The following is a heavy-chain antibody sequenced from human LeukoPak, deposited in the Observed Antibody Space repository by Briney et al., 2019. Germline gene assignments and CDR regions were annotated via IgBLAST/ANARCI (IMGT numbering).Heavy chain of an antibody. CDR3: AKTHCGGGSCDKFDS. CDR1: GASISTYF. CDR2: VYASATA. J-gene: IGHJ5*01. Sequence: SETLSLTCTVSGASISTYFWSWIRQPAGKRMEWIGRVYASATAYYNPSLRSRVTLSIDTSKNQFSLSLNSVTAADTAVYYCAKTHCGGGSCDKFDSWGQGILVTVS. V-gene: IGHV4-4*07. D-gene: IGHD2-21*01.